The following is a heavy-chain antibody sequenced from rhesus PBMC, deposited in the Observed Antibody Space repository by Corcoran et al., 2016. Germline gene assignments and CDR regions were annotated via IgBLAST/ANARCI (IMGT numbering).Heavy chain of an antibody. CDR3: ARGGSYGSTPFDY. CDR1: VRSIRRTY. D-gene: IGHD4-29*01. V-gene: IGHV4-147*01. J-gene: IGHJ4*01. CDR2: IYGSMGST. Sequence: QVQLPESGPGLVTPSETLSLTCAVSVRSIRRTYWPWIRQPPGTGLEWIGRIYGSMGSTSYNPSLTSRVTISTDTSKNQFSLKRSSVTAADTAVYYCARGGSYGSTPFDYWGQGVLVTVSS.